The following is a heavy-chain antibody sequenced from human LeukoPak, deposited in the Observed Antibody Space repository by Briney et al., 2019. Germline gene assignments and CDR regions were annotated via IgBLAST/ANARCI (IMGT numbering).Heavy chain of an antibody. CDR2: IHSDGNT. J-gene: IGHJ3*02. D-gene: IGHD5/OR15-5a*01. CDR3: AREDNRGVHDDGFDI. V-gene: IGHV3-53*01. CDR1: GFTVSNNF. Sequence: PGGSLRLSCAASGFTVSNNFMYWVRQAPGKGLEWVSVIHSDGNTLYADSVEGRFTISRDNFKNTVYLQMSSLRAEDTAVYYCAREDNRGVHDDGFDIWGQGTMVTVSS.